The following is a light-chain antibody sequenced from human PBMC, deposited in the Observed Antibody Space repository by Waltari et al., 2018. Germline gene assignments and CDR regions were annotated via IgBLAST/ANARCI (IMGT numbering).Light chain of an antibody. Sequence: QSALTQPASVSGSPGQSITISCTGTSSDVGRYNIVSWYQQHPGKAPKLMIYEGSKRPSGVSNRFSGSKSGNTASLTISGLQAEDEADYYCCSYAGSSTDVVFGGGTKLTVL. J-gene: IGLJ2*01. CDR2: EGS. V-gene: IGLV2-23*01. CDR1: SSDVGRYNI. CDR3: CSYAGSSTDVV.